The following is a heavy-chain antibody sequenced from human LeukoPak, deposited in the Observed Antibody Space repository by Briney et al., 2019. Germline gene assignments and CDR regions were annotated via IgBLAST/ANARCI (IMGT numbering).Heavy chain of an antibody. V-gene: IGHV1-46*01. Sequence: GASVNVSCKASGYTFTSFYMHWVRQAPGQGLEWMGIINPSGGSTSYAQKFQGRVTMTRDTSTSTVYMELSSLRSDYTAVYYCARDRALAGTGGYWFDPWGQGTLVTVPS. J-gene: IGHJ5*02. D-gene: IGHD6-19*01. CDR3: ARDRALAGTGGYWFDP. CDR2: INPSGGST. CDR1: GYTFTSFY.